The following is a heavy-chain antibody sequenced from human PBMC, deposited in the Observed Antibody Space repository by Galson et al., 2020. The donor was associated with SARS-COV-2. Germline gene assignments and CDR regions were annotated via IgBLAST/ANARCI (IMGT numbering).Heavy chain of an antibody. J-gene: IGHJ4*01. Sequence: SETLSLTCTVSGGSISSGGYYWSWIRQHPGNGLVRIGYIYYSGSTYYNPSLKSRVTISVDTSKNPFSLKLSSVTAADTAVYYCARDRNCSGGRCSYFDFWGHGTLVTVSS. D-gene: IGHD2-15*01. CDR2: IYYSGST. V-gene: IGHV4-31*03. CDR3: ARDRNCSGGRCSYFDF. CDR1: GGSISSGGYY.